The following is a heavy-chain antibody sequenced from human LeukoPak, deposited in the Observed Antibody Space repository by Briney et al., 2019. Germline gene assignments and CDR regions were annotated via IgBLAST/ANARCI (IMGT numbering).Heavy chain of an antibody. CDR1: EFTFSSYD. J-gene: IGHJ4*02. CDR3: AKDHGVVGATFFDY. Sequence: GGSLRLSCVVSEFTFSSYDMSWVRQAPGKGLEWVSSISGDGGGTYYADSVKGRFTISRDNSKNTLYLQMNSLRAEDTAVYYCAKDHGVVGATFFDYWGQGTLVTVSS. CDR2: ISGDGGGT. V-gene: IGHV3-23*01. D-gene: IGHD1-26*01.